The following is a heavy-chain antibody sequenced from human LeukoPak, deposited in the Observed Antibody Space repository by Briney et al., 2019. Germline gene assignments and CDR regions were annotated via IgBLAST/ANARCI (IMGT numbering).Heavy chain of an antibody. CDR1: GFTFSKYW. CDR3: ARDLGAPDDY. CDR2: INADGIGT. D-gene: IGHD3-10*01. J-gene: IGHJ4*02. V-gene: IGHV3-74*01. Sequence: GGSLRLSCASSGFTFSKYWMHWVRQAPGKGLVWVSRINADGIGTNYADSVKGRFTISRDNAKNTLYLQMNSLRAEDTAVYFCARDLGAPDDYWGQGTPVTVSS.